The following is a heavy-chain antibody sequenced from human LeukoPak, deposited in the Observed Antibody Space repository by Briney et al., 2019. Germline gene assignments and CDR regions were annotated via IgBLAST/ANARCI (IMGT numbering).Heavy chain of an antibody. D-gene: IGHD4-17*01. CDR3: ATCGAYRLDY. CDR2: IHLGGTT. V-gene: IGHV4-4*02. CDR1: GGSISSSVW. Sequence: SETLSLTCAVSGGSISSSVWWTWVRQPPGKGLEWIGEIHLGGTTNYNPSLRSRVTMSIDKANDLFSLNLSSVTPADTAIYYCATCGAYRLDYWGQGALVTVSS. J-gene: IGHJ4*02.